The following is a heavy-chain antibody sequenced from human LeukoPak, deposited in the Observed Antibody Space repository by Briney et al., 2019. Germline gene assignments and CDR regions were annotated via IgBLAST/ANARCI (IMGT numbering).Heavy chain of an antibody. CDR2: MNPNSGNT. CDR3: ARGLPVFGVPAAKGLDY. J-gene: IGHJ4*02. V-gene: IGHV1-8*03. Sequence: ASVKVSCKASGYTFTSYDINWVRQATGQGLEWMGWMNPNSGNTGYAQKFQGRVTITRNTSISTAYMELSSLRSEDTAVYYCARGLPVFGVPAAKGLDYWGQGTLVTVSS. CDR1: GYTFTSYD. D-gene: IGHD2-2*01.